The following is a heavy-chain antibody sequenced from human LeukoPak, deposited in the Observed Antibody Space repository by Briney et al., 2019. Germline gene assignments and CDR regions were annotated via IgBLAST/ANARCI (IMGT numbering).Heavy chain of an antibody. CDR2: INSDGSST. J-gene: IGHJ3*02. Sequence: GGSLRLSCAASGFTFSSYWMHWVRQAPGKGLVWVSRINSDGSSTSYADSVKGRFTISRDNAKNTLYLQINSLRAEDTAVYYCARGPLRYFDWYAFDIWGQGAMVTVSS. CDR3: ARGPLRYFDWYAFDI. D-gene: IGHD3-9*01. CDR1: GFTFSSYW. V-gene: IGHV3-74*01.